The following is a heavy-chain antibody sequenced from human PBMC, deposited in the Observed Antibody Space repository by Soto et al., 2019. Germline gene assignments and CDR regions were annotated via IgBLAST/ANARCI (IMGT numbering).Heavy chain of an antibody. Sequence: QVLLLQSGAEVKEPGSSVRVSCKVSVSTFNNFAFSWLRQAPGRGPEWMGGIVVVSNTVDYSQRFQDRVTITAYTSTSTLYMELSSLTSEDTAVYYCARAIKRWEVHQYFDSWGQGTLLSVFS. V-gene: IGHV1-69*06. J-gene: IGHJ4*02. CDR1: VSTFNNFA. CDR3: ARAIKRWEVHQYFDS. D-gene: IGHD1-26*01. CDR2: IVVVSNTV.